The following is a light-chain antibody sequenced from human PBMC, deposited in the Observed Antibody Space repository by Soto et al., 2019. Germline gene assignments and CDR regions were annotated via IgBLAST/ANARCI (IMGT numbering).Light chain of an antibody. CDR2: AAS. CDR3: QQLNNYPRT. Sequence: DIQLTQSPSFLSASVGDRVTITCRASQGISSYLAWYQQKPGKAPKLLIYAASTLQSGVPSRFSGSGSGTEFTLTSSSLQPEDFATYYCQQLNNYPRTFGPGTKVDIK. V-gene: IGKV1-9*01. CDR1: QGISSY. J-gene: IGKJ3*01.